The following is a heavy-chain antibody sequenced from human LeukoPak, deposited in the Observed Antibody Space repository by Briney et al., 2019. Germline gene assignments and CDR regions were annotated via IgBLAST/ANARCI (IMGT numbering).Heavy chain of an antibody. CDR2: MNPNSGNT. CDR3: ARGPVTTSLNYYYYYMDV. D-gene: IGHD4-11*01. V-gene: IGHV1-8*03. CDR1: GYTFTSYD. Sequence: ASVKVSCKASGYTFTSYDINWVRQAPGQGLAWMGWMNPNSGNTGYAQKFQGRVTITRNTSISTAYMELSSLRSEDTAVYYCARGPVTTSLNYYYYYMDVWGKGTTVTVSS. J-gene: IGHJ6*03.